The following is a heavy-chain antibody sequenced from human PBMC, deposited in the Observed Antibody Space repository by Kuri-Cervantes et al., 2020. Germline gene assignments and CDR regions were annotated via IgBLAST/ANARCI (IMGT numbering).Heavy chain of an antibody. CDR3: ARGAICGGGSCYLGWFDP. Sequence: ASVKVSCKASGYTFTSYAMNWVRQAPGQGLEWMGWINTNTGNPTYAQGFTGRFVFSLDTSVSTAYLQISSLKAEDTAVYYCARGAICGGGSCYLGWFDPWGQGTLVTVSS. D-gene: IGHD2-15*01. CDR2: INTNTGNP. V-gene: IGHV7-4-1*02. CDR1: GYTFTSYA. J-gene: IGHJ5*02.